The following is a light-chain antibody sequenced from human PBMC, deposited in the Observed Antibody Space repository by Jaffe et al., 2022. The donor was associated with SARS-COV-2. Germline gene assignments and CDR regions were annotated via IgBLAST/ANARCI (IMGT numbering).Light chain of an antibody. J-gene: IGLJ3*02. V-gene: IGLV2-14*01. CDR3: SSYTSSNTWV. CDR2: EVS. Sequence: QSALTQPASVSGSPGQSITISCTGTNSDIGTYKYVSWCQHHPGKAPKLMIYEVSNRPSGVPDRFSGYKSGNMASLTISGLQAEDEADYYCSSYTSSNTWVFGGGTKLTVL. CDR1: NSDIGTYKY.